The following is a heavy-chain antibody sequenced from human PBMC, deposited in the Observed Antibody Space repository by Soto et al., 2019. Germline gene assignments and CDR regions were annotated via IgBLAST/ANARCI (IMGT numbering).Heavy chain of an antibody. V-gene: IGHV4-31*03. J-gene: IGHJ4*02. CDR1: GGSISSGGYY. D-gene: IGHD3-16*01. CDR2: IYYSGST. CDR3: AREKFGVIYY. Sequence: QVQLQESGPGLVKPSQTLSLTCTVSGGSISSGGYYWSWIRQHPGKGLEWIGYIYYSGSTYYNPSLKSRVTISGDTSKNQFYLKLSDVTAADTAVSYCAREKFGVIYYWGQGTLVTVSS.